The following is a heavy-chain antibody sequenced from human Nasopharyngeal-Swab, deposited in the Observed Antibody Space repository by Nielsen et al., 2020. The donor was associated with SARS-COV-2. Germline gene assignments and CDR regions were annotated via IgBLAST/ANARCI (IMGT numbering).Heavy chain of an antibody. CDR2: IKQDGSEL. CDR3: ARDRTDYDFWSHYYTYYLDF. J-gene: IGHJ4*02. V-gene: IGHV3-7*01. D-gene: IGHD3-3*01. CDR1: GFSFSSYS. Sequence: GGSLRLSCATSGFSFSSYSMTWVRQAPGKGLEWVANIKQDGSELYYVDSVKGRLTISRDNAKNSLFLQMNSLRAEDTAVYYCARDRTDYDFWSHYYTYYLDFWGQGTLVTVSS.